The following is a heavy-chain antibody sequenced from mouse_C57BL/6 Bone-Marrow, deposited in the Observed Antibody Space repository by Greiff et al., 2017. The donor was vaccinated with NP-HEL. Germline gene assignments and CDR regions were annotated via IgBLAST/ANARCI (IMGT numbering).Heavy chain of an antibody. CDR3: VSTVVARGYFDY. D-gene: IGHD1-1*01. Sequence: VQLQQSGPELVKPGASVKMSCKASGYTFTDYNMHWVKQSHGKSLEWIGYINPNNGGTSYNQKFKGKATLTVNKSSSTAYMELRSLTSEDSAVYYCVSTVVARGYFDYWGQGTTLTVSS. CDR1: GYTFTDYN. CDR2: INPNNGGT. J-gene: IGHJ2*01. V-gene: IGHV1-22*01.